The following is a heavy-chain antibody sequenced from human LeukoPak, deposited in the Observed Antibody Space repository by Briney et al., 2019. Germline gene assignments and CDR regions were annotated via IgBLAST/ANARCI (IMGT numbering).Heavy chain of an antibody. CDR3: ARDVDIVATDFDY. D-gene: IGHD5-12*01. CDR2: INPNSGGT. V-gene: IGHV1-2*06. J-gene: IGHJ4*02. CDR1: GYTVTSYY. Sequence: SVKVSCKASGYTVTSYYMHWVRQAPGQGLEWMGRINPNSGGTNYAQKFQGRVTMTRDTSISTAYMELSRLRSDDTAVYYCARDVDIVATDFDYWGQGTLVTVSS.